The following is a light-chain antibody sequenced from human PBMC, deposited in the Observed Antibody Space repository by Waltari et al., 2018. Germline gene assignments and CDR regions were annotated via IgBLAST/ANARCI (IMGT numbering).Light chain of an antibody. V-gene: IGKV2-28*01. CDR2: LTA. CDR3: MQTLQAPFT. J-gene: IGKJ4*01. CDR1: QSLLHNNGDNY. Sequence: DIVMTQSPLSLPVTPGEPASISCRSTQSLLHNNGDNYLDWYVQRPGQSPQLLIYLTAKRAAGVPDRLGGSGSGTDFTLKISRVEAEDVGVYYGMQTLQAPFTFGGGTKVEIK.